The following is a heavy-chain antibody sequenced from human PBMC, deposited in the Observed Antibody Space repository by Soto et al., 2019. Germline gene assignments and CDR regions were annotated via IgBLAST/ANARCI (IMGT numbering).Heavy chain of an antibody. CDR1: VFTFDDYT. CDR3: VKASNWHSAPFDF. Sequence: PGESLGLSCAASVFTFDDYTMHWVRQAPGKGLEWVSLISWDGGSTYYVDSVKGRFTISRDNSKNSLSLQMNSLRTEDTALYYFVKASNWHSAPFDFCGQRTLVTVSS. V-gene: IGHV3-43*01. D-gene: IGHD1-7*01. CDR2: ISWDGGST. J-gene: IGHJ4*02.